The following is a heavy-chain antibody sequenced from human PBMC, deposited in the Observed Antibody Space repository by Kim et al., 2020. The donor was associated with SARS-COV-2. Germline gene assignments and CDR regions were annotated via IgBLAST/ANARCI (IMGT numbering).Heavy chain of an antibody. CDR2: ISYDGSNK. CDR1: GFTFSSYA. CDR3: ATQEELVSDYYYYYMDV. J-gene: IGHJ6*03. D-gene: IGHD3-10*01. Sequence: GGSLRLSCAASGFTFSSYAMHWVRQAPGKGLEWVAVISYDGSNKYYADSVKGRFTISRDNSKNTLYLQMNSLRAEDTAVYYCATQEELVSDYYYYYMDVWGKGTTVTVSS. V-gene: IGHV3-30-3*01.